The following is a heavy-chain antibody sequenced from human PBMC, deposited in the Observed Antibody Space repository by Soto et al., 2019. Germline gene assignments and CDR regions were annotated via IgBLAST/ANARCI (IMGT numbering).Heavy chain of an antibody. Sequence: QVQLVQSGAEVKKPGSSVKVSCKASGGTFSSYAISWVRQAPGQGLEWMGGIIPIFGTANYAQKFQGRVKSTADESTSTAYVELCSMISVDTAVYYCARVYDSSGLYYFDFWGQGTLVTVSS. J-gene: IGHJ4*02. CDR3: ARVYDSSGLYYFDF. CDR1: GGTFSSYA. CDR2: IIPIFGTA. V-gene: IGHV1-69*12. D-gene: IGHD3-22*01.